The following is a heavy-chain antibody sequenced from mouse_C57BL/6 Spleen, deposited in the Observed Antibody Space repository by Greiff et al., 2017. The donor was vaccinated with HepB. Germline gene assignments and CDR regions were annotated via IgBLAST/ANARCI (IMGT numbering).Heavy chain of an antibody. CDR2: IYPGSGST. J-gene: IGHJ2*01. V-gene: IGHV1-55*01. D-gene: IGHD1-1*02. CDR1: GYTFTSYW. CDR3: ARRGWGRPLFDD. Sequence: VQLQQSGAELVKPGASVKMSCKASGYTFTSYWITWVKQRPGQGLEWIGDIYPGSGSTNYNEKFKSKATLTVDTSSSTAYMQLSSLTSEDSAVDYGARRGWGRPLFDDWGQGTTLTGSS.